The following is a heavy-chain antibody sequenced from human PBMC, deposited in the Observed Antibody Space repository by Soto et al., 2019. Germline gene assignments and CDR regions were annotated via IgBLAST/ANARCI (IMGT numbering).Heavy chain of an antibody. J-gene: IGHJ4*02. V-gene: IGHV1-18*01. CDR1: GYTFTSHG. D-gene: IGHD3-16*01. CDR2: ITYNGDT. CDR3: ARALITHYGVFDY. Sequence: QVQLVQSGAEVNKPGASVKVSCKTSGYTFTSHGISWVRQAPGEGLEWMGWITYNGDTNYAQKLQGRVTMTTDTSTSTAYMELRSLRSDDTAVYYCARALITHYGVFDYWGQGTLVTVSS.